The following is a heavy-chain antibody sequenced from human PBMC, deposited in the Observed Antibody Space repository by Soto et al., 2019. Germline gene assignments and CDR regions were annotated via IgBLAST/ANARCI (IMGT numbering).Heavy chain of an antibody. CDR2: ISYDGSNK. Sequence: QVQLVESGGGVVQPGRSLRLSCAASGFTFSSYGMHWVRQAPGKGLEWVAVISYDGSNKYYADSVKGRFTISRDNSKNXLYLQMNSLRAEDTAVYYCAKDQPPGDILTGYYEDWGQGTLVTVSS. D-gene: IGHD3-9*01. CDR3: AKDQPPGDILTGYYED. CDR1: GFTFSSYG. V-gene: IGHV3-30*18. J-gene: IGHJ4*02.